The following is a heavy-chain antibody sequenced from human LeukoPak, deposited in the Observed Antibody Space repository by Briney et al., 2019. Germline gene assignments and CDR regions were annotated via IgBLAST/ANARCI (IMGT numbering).Heavy chain of an antibody. CDR3: ARDWDSYEMGY. J-gene: IGHJ4*02. CDR1: GYTFTSYY. D-gene: IGHD3-22*01. CDR2: INPSGGST. V-gene: IGHV1-46*01. Sequence: ASVKVSCKASGYTFTSYYIHWVRQAPGQGLQWMGRINPSGGSTRYAQIFQGRVTMTRDTSTSTVNMELSSLTAEDTAVYYCARDWDSYEMGYWGQGTLVSVFS.